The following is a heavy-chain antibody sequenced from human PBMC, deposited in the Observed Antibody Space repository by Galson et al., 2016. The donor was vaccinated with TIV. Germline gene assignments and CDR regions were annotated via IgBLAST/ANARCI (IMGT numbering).Heavy chain of an antibody. V-gene: IGHV4-34*01. J-gene: IGHJ4*02. D-gene: IGHD5-12*01. Sequence: ETLSLTCGVNGGSFRGYYWAWIRQSPGMGLEWTGDVNDNGRVDYNPSLKGRVTLSADASTTQFSLKLTSVTAADTGFYYCARNKRGFTRGYGGHFDSWGQGILVTVSS. CDR3: ARNKRGFTRGYGGHFDS. CDR2: VNDNGRV. CDR1: GGSFRGYY.